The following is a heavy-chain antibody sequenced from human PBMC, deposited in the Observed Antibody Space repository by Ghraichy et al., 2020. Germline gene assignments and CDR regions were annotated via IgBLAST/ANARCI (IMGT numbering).Heavy chain of an antibody. CDR2: IIPIFGTA. D-gene: IGHD5-18*01. J-gene: IGHJ5*02. V-gene: IGHV1-69*06. Sequence: SVKVSCKASGGTFSSYAISWVRQAPGQGLEWMGGIIPIFGTANYAQKFQGRVTITADKSTSTAYMELSSLRSEDTAVYYCAKDGAVDTASNKNWFDPWGQGTLVTVSS. CDR3: AKDGAVDTASNKNWFDP. CDR1: GGTFSSYA.